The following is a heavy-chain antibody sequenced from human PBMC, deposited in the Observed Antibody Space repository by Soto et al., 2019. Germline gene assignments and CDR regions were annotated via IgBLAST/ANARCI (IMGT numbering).Heavy chain of an antibody. J-gene: IGHJ3*02. D-gene: IGHD3-22*01. Sequence: GASVKVSCKASGYTFTGYYMHWVRQAPGQGLEWMGWINPNSGGTNYAQKFQGRVTMTRDTSISTAYMELSRLRSDDTAVYYCASPYYDSSGYWRAFDIWGQGTMVTVSS. V-gene: IGHV1-2*02. CDR2: INPNSGGT. CDR3: ASPYYDSSGYWRAFDI. CDR1: GYTFTGYY.